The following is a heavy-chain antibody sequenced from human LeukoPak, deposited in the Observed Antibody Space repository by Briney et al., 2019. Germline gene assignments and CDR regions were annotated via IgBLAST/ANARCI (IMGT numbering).Heavy chain of an antibody. Sequence: PSETLSLTCTVSVGSFSRYYWIWSRQPPGKGLEWIGYIYYSGSTIYNPSLKSRVAMSVDTSKDQFSLKLTSVTAADTALYYCARQGSVGLADAFDVWGQGTMVTVSS. CDR2: IYYSGST. CDR1: VGSFSRYY. V-gene: IGHV4-59*08. J-gene: IGHJ3*01. D-gene: IGHD3/OR15-3a*01. CDR3: ARQGSVGLADAFDV.